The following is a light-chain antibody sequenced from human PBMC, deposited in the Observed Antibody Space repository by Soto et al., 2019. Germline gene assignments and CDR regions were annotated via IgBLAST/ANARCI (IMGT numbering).Light chain of an antibody. V-gene: IGKV1-5*03. J-gene: IGKJ5*01. CDR2: KAS. Sequence: SPSTLSASVWDRDPITCRASQSISSWLAWYQQKPGKAPKLLIYKASSLESGVPSRFSGSGSGTEFTLTISSLQPDDFATYYCQLDNIHPITFGQGTRLEV. CDR1: QSISSW. CDR3: QLDNIHPIT.